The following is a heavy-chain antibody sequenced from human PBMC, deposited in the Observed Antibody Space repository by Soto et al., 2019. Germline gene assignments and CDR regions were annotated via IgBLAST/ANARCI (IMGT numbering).Heavy chain of an antibody. D-gene: IGHD5-12*01. CDR2: IKSKTDGGTT. CDR3: TLDLGGYTSWDY. Sequence: GGSLRLSCAASGFTFSNAWMNWVHQAPGKGLEWVGRIKSKTDGGTTDYAAPVKGRFTISRDDSKNTLYLQMNSLKTEDTAVYYCTLDLGGYTSWDYWGQGTLVTVS. CDR1: GFTFSNAW. J-gene: IGHJ4*02. V-gene: IGHV3-15*07.